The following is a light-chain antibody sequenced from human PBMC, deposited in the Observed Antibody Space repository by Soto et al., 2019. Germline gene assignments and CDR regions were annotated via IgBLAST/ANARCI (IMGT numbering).Light chain of an antibody. CDR3: QQANSFPLT. CDR1: QTIIGY. Sequence: DIQMTQSPSSLSASIGDSVTITCRASQTIIGYLNWYQQKPGKAPRLLINAASNLQSGVPSRFSGSGSGTDFTLTISSLQPEDFATYYCQQANSFPLTFGGGTKVDI. V-gene: IGKV1-39*01. CDR2: AAS. J-gene: IGKJ4*01.